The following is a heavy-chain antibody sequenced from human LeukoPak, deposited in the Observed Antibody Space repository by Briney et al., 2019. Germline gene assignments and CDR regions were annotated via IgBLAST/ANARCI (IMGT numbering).Heavy chain of an antibody. J-gene: IGHJ4*02. CDR1: GGSISSSSYY. Sequence: SETLSLTCTVSGGSISSSSYYWGWIRQPPGKGLEWIGSIYYSGSTYYNPSLKSRVTISVDTSKNQFSLKLSSVSAADTAVYYCARHQSSSGRPDYFDYWGQGTLVTVSS. D-gene: IGHD6-19*01. CDR2: IYYSGST. V-gene: IGHV4-39*01. CDR3: ARHQSSSGRPDYFDY.